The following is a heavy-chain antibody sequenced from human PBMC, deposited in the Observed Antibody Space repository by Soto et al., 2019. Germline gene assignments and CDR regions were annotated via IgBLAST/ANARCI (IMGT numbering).Heavy chain of an antibody. CDR2: ISGRGGST. D-gene: IGHD4-17*01. CDR1: GFTFSSYA. CDR3: AKGPLYGDYVSG. V-gene: IGHV3-23*01. Sequence: ESGGGLVQPGGSLRLSCAASGFTFSSYAMSWVRQAPGKGLEWVSGISGRGGSTYYADSVKGRFTISRENSKNTLYLQMNSLRAEDTAVYYCAKGPLYGDYVSGWGQGTLVTVSS. J-gene: IGHJ4*02.